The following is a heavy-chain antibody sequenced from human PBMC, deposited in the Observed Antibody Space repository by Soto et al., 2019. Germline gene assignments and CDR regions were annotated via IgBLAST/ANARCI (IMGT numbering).Heavy chain of an antibody. D-gene: IGHD3-22*01. CDR1: GFTFSTYW. CDR3: ARGDFYDSSGPFSDAFDI. Sequence: GGSLRLSCAASGFTFSTYWMSWVRQAPGKGPEWVANIKPDGGEKWYVDSVRGRFTISRDNAKNSLYLQMNSLRAEDTAVYYCARGDFYDSSGPFSDAFDIWGQGTMVTVSS. CDR2: IKPDGGEK. V-gene: IGHV3-7*04. J-gene: IGHJ3*02.